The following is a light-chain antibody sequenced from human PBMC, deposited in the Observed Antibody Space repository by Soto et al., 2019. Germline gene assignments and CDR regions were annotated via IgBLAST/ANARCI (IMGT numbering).Light chain of an antibody. CDR3: QQYYSTHT. J-gene: IGKJ4*01. V-gene: IGKV4-1*01. CDR2: WAS. CDR1: QSVLYSSNNKNY. Sequence: DIVMTQSPDSLAVSLGERATINCKSSQSVLYSSNNKNYLAWYQQKPGQPPKLLIYWASTRESGVPDRFSGSGSGTDFTLTISSLQAEDVAVYYCQQYYSTHTLGGGTKVDIK.